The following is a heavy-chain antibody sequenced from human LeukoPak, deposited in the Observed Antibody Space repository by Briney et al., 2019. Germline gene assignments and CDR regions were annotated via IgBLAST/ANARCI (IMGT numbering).Heavy chain of an antibody. Sequence: GGSLRLSCAASGFTVSSNYMTWVRQAPGKGLEWVSVIYSGGNTYYADSVKGRFTISRDNSKNKLCLQMNSLRAEDTAVYYCARGEPRAHYGVDVWGQGTTVTVSS. V-gene: IGHV3-53*01. CDR1: GFTVSSNY. CDR2: IYSGGNT. J-gene: IGHJ6*02. D-gene: IGHD1-14*01. CDR3: ARGEPRAHYGVDV.